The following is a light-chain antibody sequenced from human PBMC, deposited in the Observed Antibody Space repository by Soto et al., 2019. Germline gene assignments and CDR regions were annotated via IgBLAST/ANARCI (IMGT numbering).Light chain of an antibody. CDR2: LGS. CDR3: MQTLQTTWT. J-gene: IGKJ1*01. CDR1: QSLLHSXGXNY. Sequence: DIVMTQAAICLPVTPGEPASISCRSSQSLLHSXGXNYXDWXLQXPGQSPQVLIHLGSNPASAVPDRFNGSGSGTDPTMKISRVEPEDVGIYYCMQTLQTTWTFGQGTKVDIK. V-gene: IGKV2-28*01.